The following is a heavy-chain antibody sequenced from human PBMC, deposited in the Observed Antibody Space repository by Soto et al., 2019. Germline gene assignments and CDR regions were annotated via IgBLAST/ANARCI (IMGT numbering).Heavy chain of an antibody. CDR1: GYTFTGYY. CDR3: ARDESLGIAVAGIIE. D-gene: IGHD6-19*01. V-gene: IGHV1-2*02. J-gene: IGHJ4*02. Sequence: ASVKVSCKASGYTFTGYYMHWVRQAPGQGLEWMGWINPNSGGTNYAQKFQGRVTMTRDTSISTAYMELSRLRSDDTAVYYCARDESLGIAVAGIIEWGRGTLVTVSS. CDR2: INPNSGGT.